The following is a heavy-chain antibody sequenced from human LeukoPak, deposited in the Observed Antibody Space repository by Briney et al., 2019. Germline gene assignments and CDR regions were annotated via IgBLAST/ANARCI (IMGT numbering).Heavy chain of an antibody. CDR2: ISPSADIT. D-gene: IGHD5-18*01. Sequence: PGGTLRLSCAASGFTFSSHGMNWVRQAPGKGLEWISGISPSADITYYADSVKGRFTISRDNSENTLYLHMNSLRAEDTAVYYCAKRIQSAMAMGYWGQGTLVTVSS. V-gene: IGHV3-23*01. J-gene: IGHJ4*02. CDR1: GFTFSSHG. CDR3: AKRIQSAMAMGY.